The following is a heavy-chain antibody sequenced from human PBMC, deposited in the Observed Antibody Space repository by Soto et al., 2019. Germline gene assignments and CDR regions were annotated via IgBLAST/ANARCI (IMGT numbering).Heavy chain of an antibody. D-gene: IGHD2-2*01. V-gene: IGHV1-69*12. CDR2: IIPIFGTA. CDR3: ARSPAGSVPTSYYYGMDV. CDR1: GGTFSSYA. Sequence: QVQLVQSGAEVKKPGSSVKVSCKASGGTFSSYAISWVRQAPGQGLEWMGGIIPIFGTANYAQKFQGRVTIAADESTSTAYMELSSLRSEDTAVYYCARSPAGSVPTSYYYGMDVWGQGTTVTVSS. J-gene: IGHJ6*02.